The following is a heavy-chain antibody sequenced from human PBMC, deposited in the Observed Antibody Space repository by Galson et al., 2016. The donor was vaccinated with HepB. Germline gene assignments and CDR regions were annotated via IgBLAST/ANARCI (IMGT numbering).Heavy chain of an antibody. J-gene: IGHJ5*02. D-gene: IGHD5-24*01. V-gene: IGHV3-23*01. CDR3: ARVRDGNNWRVQPFDL. CDR2: ITGSGGST. Sequence: SLRLSCAASGFTFSSYTMSWVRQAPGKGLEWVSAITGSGGSTYYTDSVKGRFTISRDNSKNALFLQMNSLRAEDTAVYYCARVRDGNNWRVQPFDLWGQGTLVTVSP. CDR1: GFTFSSYT.